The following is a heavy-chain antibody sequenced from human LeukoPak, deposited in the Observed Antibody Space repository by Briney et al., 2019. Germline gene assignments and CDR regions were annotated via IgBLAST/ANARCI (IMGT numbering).Heavy chain of an antibody. J-gene: IGHJ4*02. V-gene: IGHV4-59*08. CDR2: ISYSGNT. D-gene: IGHD3-10*01. CDR3: ARLGGSHSPHGY. Sequence: TPSETLSLTCTVSGGSISSYYWSWVRQTPGKGLEWIGYISYSGNTNYNPSLKSRVTISLDTPKNQFSLILTSVTAADTAVYYCARLGGSHSPHGYWGQGTLVTVSS. CDR1: GGSISSYY.